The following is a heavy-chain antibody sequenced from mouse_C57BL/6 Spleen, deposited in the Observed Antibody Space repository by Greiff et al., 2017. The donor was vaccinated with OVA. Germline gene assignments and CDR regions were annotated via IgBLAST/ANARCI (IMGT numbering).Heavy chain of an antibody. Sequence: VQLQESGAELVKPGASVKLSCKASGYTFTSYWMQWVKQRPGQGLEWIGEIDPSDSYTNYNQKFKGKATLTVDTSSSTAYMQLSSLTSEDSAVYYCARDGFMDYWGQGTSVTVSS. CDR2: IDPSDSYT. CDR3: ARDGFMDY. J-gene: IGHJ4*01. CDR1: GYTFTSYW. D-gene: IGHD2-3*01. V-gene: IGHV1-50*01.